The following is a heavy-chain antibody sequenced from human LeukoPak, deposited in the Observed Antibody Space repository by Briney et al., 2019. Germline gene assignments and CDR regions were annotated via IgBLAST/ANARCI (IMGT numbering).Heavy chain of an antibody. CDR2: IDPSDSYT. V-gene: IGHV5-10-1*01. J-gene: IGHJ5*02. CDR1: GSLFTRYW. D-gene: IGHD2-2*01. Sequence: GAALLISCKGAGSLFTRYWISWVRQLPGKGLEGMGRIDPSDSYTNYSPSFQGHVTISADKSISTAYLQWSSLKASDTAMYYCARRRCSTSCYAGWFDPWGQGTLVTAAS. CDR3: ARRRCSTSCYAGWFDP.